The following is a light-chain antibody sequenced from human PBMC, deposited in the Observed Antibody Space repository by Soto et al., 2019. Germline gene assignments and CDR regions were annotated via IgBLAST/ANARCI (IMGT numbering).Light chain of an antibody. Sequence: QSALTQPASVSGSLGQSITISCTGTSSDVGAYNHVSWYQQHPGKAPKLMIYDVSNRPSGVSNRFSGSKSGNTASLTISGLQAEDEADYYCSAYTTTSTLDVFGTGTKVTVL. J-gene: IGLJ1*01. CDR3: SAYTTTSTLDV. CDR1: SSDVGAYNH. V-gene: IGLV2-14*01. CDR2: DVS.